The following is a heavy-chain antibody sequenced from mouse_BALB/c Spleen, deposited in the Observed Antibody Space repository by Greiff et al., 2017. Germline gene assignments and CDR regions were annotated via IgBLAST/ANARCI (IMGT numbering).Heavy chain of an antibody. D-gene: IGHD2-10*02. CDR2: ISSGGST. CDR3: ARGYGNYDD. Sequence: EVMLVESGGGLVKPGGSLKLSCAASGFTFSSYAMSWVRQTPEKRLEWVASISSGGSTYYPDSVKGRFTISRDNDRNILYLQMSSLRSEDTAMYYCARGYGNYDDWGQGTTLTVAS. CDR1: GFTFSSYA. V-gene: IGHV5-6-5*01. J-gene: IGHJ2*01.